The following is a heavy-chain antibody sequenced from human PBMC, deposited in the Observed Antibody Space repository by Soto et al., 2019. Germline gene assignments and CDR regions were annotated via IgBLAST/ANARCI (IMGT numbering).Heavy chain of an antibody. V-gene: IGHV3-23*01. Sequence: EVQLLESVGGLVQPGGSLRLSCSASVFTFSSYAMSWVRQAPGKGLEWVSAISGSGGSTYYADSVNGRFTIARDNSKNTLYLQMNSLRAEDTAVYYCAKDTRFDWNYCYYYGMDVWGQGTTVTVSS. J-gene: IGHJ6*02. CDR1: VFTFSSYA. D-gene: IGHD3-9*01. CDR2: ISGSGGST. CDR3: AKDTRFDWNYCYYYGMDV.